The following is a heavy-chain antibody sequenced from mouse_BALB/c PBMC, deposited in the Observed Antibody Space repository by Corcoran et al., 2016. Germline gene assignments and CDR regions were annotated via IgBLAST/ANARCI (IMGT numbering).Heavy chain of an antibody. J-gene: IGHJ2*01. CDR3: ARYYDDYWDY. CDR2: INPNNSGT. V-gene: IGHV1-26*01. D-gene: IGHD2-3*01. CDR1: GCTFTDYY. Sequence: EVQLQQSGPELVKPGASVTMSCTASGCTFTDYYLTWVKQSHGKSLEWIRDINPNNSGTSYNQKFKGKGTLTVDKSSSTAYMQLNSLTSEDSAVYYCARYYDDYWDYWGQGTTLTVSA.